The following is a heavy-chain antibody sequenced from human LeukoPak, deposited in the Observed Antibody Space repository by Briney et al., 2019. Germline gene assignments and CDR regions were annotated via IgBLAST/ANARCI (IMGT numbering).Heavy chain of an antibody. CDR3: ARGTTGYSSSWYGENDAFDI. CDR2: IYYSGST. D-gene: IGHD6-13*01. CDR1: GGSISSCY. Sequence: SETLCLTCTVSGGSISSCYWSWLRQPPGKELEWIGYIYYSGSTNYNPSLKSRVTISVDTSKNQFSLKLSSVTAADTAVYYCARGTTGYSSSWYGENDAFDIWGQGTMLTVSS. V-gene: IGHV4-59*01. J-gene: IGHJ3*02.